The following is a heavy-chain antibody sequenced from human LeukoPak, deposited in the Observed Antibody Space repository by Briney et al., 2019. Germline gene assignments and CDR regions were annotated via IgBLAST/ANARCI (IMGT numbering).Heavy chain of an antibody. V-gene: IGHV3-7*01. J-gene: IGHJ4*02. CDR1: GFNFSDYF. D-gene: IGHD4-23*01. CDR2: INQDGNEK. Sequence: GGSLRLSCAASGFNFSDYFLTWVRQAPGKGLAWVANINQDGNEKNYVDSLEGRFTISRDNAKRSLYLQMNSLRVDDTAMYYCVRDVGYYGGNHDYWGQGTLVIVSP. CDR3: VRDVGYYGGNHDY.